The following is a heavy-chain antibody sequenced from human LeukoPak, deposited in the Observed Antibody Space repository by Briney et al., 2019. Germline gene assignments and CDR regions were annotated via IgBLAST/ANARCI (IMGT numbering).Heavy chain of an antibody. J-gene: IGHJ4*02. CDR1: GGSISSYY. D-gene: IGHD3-22*01. CDR2: IHYSGNT. V-gene: IGHV4-59*08. CDR3: AQIRPSTYYDSSGSFDY. Sequence: SETLSLTCTVSGGSISSYYWSWMRQPPGKGLEWIGYIHYSGNTNYNPSLKSRVTISLGTSRTQFSLKLTSVSAADTAVYYCAQIRPSTYYDSSGSFDYWGQGTLVTVSS.